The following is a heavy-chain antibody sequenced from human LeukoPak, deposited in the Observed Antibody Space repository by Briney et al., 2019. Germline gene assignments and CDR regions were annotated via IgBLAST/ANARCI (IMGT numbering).Heavy chain of an antibody. V-gene: IGHV4-59*02. Sequence: SETLSLTCTVSGGSVSRDHWSWIRQPPGKGLEWIGYIYDSGSTNYNPSLKSRVTISVDTSKNQFSLKLTSVTAADTAVYYCARGGSPRFDPWGQGTLVTVSS. CDR1: GGSVSRDH. J-gene: IGHJ5*02. CDR2: IYDSGST. CDR3: ARGGSPRFDP. D-gene: IGHD5-12*01.